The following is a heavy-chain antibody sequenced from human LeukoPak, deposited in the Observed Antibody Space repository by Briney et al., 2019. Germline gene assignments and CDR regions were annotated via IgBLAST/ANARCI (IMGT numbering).Heavy chain of an antibody. Sequence: GGSLRLSCAASGFTFSSYWMSWVRRAPGKGLEWVANIKPDGSEKYYVDSVKGRFTISRDNAKNSLYLQMNSLRAEDTAVYYCARDSLGDLYFDYWGQGTLVTVSS. CDR2: IKPDGSEK. CDR1: GFTFSSYW. J-gene: IGHJ4*02. V-gene: IGHV3-7*03. CDR3: ARDSLGDLYFDY. D-gene: IGHD4-17*01.